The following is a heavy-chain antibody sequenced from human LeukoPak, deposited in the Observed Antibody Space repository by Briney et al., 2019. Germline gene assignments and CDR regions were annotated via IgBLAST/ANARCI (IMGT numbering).Heavy chain of an antibody. J-gene: IGHJ4*02. Sequence: ASVKVSCKASGYTFTSYGINWVRQAPGQGLEWMGWINTNTGNPTYAQGFTGRFVFSLDTSVSTAYLQISSLKAEDTAVYYCASSIAARLGSSDYWGQGTLVTVSS. V-gene: IGHV7-4-1*02. D-gene: IGHD6-6*01. CDR1: GYTFTSYG. CDR2: INTNTGNP. CDR3: ASSIAARLGSSDY.